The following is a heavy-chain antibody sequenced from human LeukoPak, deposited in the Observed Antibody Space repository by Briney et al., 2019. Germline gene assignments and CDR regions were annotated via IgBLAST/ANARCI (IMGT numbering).Heavy chain of an antibody. CDR3: ARDEVQWGDYYGMDV. D-gene: IGHD1-26*01. CDR2: INPSGGST. V-gene: IGHV1-46*01. CDR1: GYTFTSYY. Sequence: GASVKVSCKASGYTFTSYYMHWVRQAPGQGLEWMGIINPSGGSTSYAQKFQGRVTMTGDTSTSTVYMELSSLRSEDTAVYYCARDEVQWGDYYGMDVWGQGTTVTVSS. J-gene: IGHJ6*02.